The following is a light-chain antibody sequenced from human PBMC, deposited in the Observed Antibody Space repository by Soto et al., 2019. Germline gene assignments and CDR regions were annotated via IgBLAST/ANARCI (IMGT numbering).Light chain of an antibody. CDR2: GAS. V-gene: IGKV3-20*01. CDR1: QSVSGSY. Sequence: EIVLTQSPGGVSLSPGERATLSCRASQSVSGSYLAWYQQKPGQAPRLLIYGASTRATGTPDRFSGSGSGTDFTLTISRLEPEDVAVYYCQQYGSSSLTFGGGTKVEI. J-gene: IGKJ4*01. CDR3: QQYGSSSLT.